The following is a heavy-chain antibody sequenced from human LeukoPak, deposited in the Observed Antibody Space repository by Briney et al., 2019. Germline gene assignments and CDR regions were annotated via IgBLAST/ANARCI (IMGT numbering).Heavy chain of an antibody. J-gene: IGHJ4*02. V-gene: IGHV3-21*01. Sequence: PGGSLRLSRAASGFTFSGYNMNWVRQAPGKGLEWVSSISGSSSYIYYADSVRGRFTISRDNAKNSLYLQMDSLRAEDTAVYFCAYAAQIDYCGQGTLVTVSS. CDR2: ISGSSSYI. CDR1: GFTFSGYN. CDR3: AYAAQIDY. D-gene: IGHD6-6*01.